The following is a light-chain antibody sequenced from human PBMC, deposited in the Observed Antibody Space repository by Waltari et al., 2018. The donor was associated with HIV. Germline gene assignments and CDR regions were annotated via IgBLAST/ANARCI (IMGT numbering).Light chain of an antibody. J-gene: IGKJ4*01. V-gene: IGKV1-27*01. CDR3: QKYNSAPLT. CDR2: AAS. CDR1: QGIGNY. Sequence: DIQMTQSPSSLSASLVDRFTVTCRASQGIGNYLAWYHQRPGKVPELLIFAASTVQSGVPSRFSGSGSGTDCTLTINSLQPEDVGTYYCQKYNSAPLTIGGGTKVEIK.